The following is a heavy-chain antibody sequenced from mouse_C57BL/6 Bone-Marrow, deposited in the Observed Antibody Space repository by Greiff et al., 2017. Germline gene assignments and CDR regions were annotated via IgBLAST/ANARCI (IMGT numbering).Heavy chain of an antibody. J-gene: IGHJ3*01. V-gene: IGHV1-81*01. Sequence: VQLVESGAELARPGASVKLSCKASGYTFTSYGIRWVKQRTGQGLEWIGEIYPRSGNTSYNEKFKGKATLTADKSSSTAYMELRSLTSEDSAVYFCERDPFIYYYGSSWFAYWGQGTLVTVSA. CDR1: GYTFTSYG. D-gene: IGHD1-1*01. CDR3: ERDPFIYYYGSSWFAY. CDR2: IYPRSGNT.